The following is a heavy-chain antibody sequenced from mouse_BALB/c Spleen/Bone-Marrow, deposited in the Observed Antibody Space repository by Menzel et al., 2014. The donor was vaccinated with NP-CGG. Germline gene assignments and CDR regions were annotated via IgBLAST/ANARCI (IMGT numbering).Heavy chain of an antibody. J-gene: IGHJ1*01. CDR1: VYTFTDYN. V-gene: IGHV1S29*02. CDR3: ARGGAYWYFDV. CDR2: IYPYNGGT. Sequence: VQLKESGPVLVKPGASQKISSKASVYTFTDYNMHWVKQSHGTSLEWIGYIYPYNGGTGYNQKFKNKATLTVDNSSSTAYMECGSLTSEDSAFYYCARGGAYWYFDVWCAGTTVTVSS.